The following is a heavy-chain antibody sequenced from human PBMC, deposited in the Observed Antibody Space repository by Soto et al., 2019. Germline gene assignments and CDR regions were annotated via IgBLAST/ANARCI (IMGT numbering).Heavy chain of an antibody. J-gene: IGHJ1*01. CDR2: ISGDNGDT. CDR3: VRGPSLGYFQY. V-gene: IGHV1-18*01. D-gene: IGHD6-6*01. Sequence: QVQLVQSGAEVKKPGASVKVSCKASGYTFTNYGTSWGRQAPGQGLEYMGWISGDNGDTHYAQKVQGRVTMTTDTSTNTAYMELRSLRPDDTAVYYCVRGPSLGYFQYWGQDTLVTVSS. CDR1: GYTFTNYG.